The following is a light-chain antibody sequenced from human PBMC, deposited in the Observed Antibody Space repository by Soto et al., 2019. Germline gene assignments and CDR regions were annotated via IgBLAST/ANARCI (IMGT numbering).Light chain of an antibody. V-gene: IGLV1-44*01. Sequence: QSVLTQPSSASGTPGQTVTISCSGTSSNIGTNTVNWYRQDPGTAPKLLIFNDNVRPSGVPGRFSGSRSGPSASLAISGLQSEDEADYYCAAWDGSLNVVLLGGGTKLTVL. J-gene: IGLJ2*01. CDR3: AAWDGSLNVVL. CDR1: SSNIGTNT. CDR2: NDN.